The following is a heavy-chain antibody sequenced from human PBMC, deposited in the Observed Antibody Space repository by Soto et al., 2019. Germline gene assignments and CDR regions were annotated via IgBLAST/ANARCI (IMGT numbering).Heavy chain of an antibody. CDR3: AKDSIMGATWAYYFDY. V-gene: IGHV3-23*01. D-gene: IGHD1-26*01. CDR1: GFTFSSYA. J-gene: IGHJ4*02. CDR2: ISGSGGSP. Sequence: EVHLLEYGGDLEQPGGSLRLSCAASGFTFSSYAMTWVRQAPGKGLEWVSAISGSGGSPHYADSVKGRFTISRDNSKNTLYLQMNSLRAEDTALYYCAKDSIMGATWAYYFDYWGQGTLVTVSS.